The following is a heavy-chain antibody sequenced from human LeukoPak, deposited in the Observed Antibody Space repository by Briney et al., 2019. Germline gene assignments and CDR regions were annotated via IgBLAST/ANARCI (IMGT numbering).Heavy chain of an antibody. D-gene: IGHD3-22*01. Sequence: SGPALVKPTQTLTLTCTFSGFSLSTSGMCVSWIRQPPGKALEWLALVDWDDDKYYSTSLKARLTISKDTSKNQVVLTMTNMDPVDTATYYCAQGGDYYDSSGYLRFDYWGQGTLVTVSS. J-gene: IGHJ4*02. CDR2: VDWDDDK. CDR1: GFSLSTSGMC. V-gene: IGHV2-70*01. CDR3: AQGGDYYDSSGYLRFDY.